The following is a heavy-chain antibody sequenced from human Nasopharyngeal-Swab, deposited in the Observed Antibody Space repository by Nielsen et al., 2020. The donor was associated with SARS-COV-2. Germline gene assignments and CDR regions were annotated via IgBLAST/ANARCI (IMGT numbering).Heavy chain of an antibody. Sequence: GGSLRLSCAASGFTFSSYWMHWVRQAPGKGLVWVSRINSDGSSTSYADSVKGRFTISRDNAKNTLYLQMNSLRAEDTAVYYCARSFRPEQLGFGGTNGGNWFDPWGQGTLVTVSS. CDR2: INSDGSST. V-gene: IGHV3-74*01. D-gene: IGHD6-6*01. CDR1: GFTFSSYW. CDR3: ARSFRPEQLGFGGTNGGNWFDP. J-gene: IGHJ5*02.